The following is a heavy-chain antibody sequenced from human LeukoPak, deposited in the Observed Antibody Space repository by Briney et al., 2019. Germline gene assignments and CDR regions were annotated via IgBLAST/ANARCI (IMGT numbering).Heavy chain of an antibody. V-gene: IGHV3-30*18. Sequence: GGPLRLSCAASGFTFISYGRHWVRQAPGEGREGVAVIPYDGSNKYYADSVKGRFTISRDNSKNTLYLQMNSLRAEDTAVYNCAKDGGRYGDYGYFHHWGQGTLVTVSS. CDR2: IPYDGSNK. D-gene: IGHD4-17*01. J-gene: IGHJ1*01. CDR3: AKDGGRYGDYGYFHH. CDR1: GFTFISYG.